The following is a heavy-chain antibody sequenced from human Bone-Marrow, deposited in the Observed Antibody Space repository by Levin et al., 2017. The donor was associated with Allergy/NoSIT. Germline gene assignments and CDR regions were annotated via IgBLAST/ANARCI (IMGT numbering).Heavy chain of an antibody. CDR3: ARDRTNGILTNYGMDV. V-gene: IGHV3-21*04. Sequence: GGSLRLSCAASGFNFSIYGMNWVRQAPGKGLELVSSISSSSSNIYHADSLKGRFTISRDNAKNSLYLQMKSLRAEDTAVYYCARDRTNGILTNYGMDVWGQGTTVTVSS. CDR2: ISSSSSNI. J-gene: IGHJ6*02. CDR1: GFNFSIYG. D-gene: IGHD3-9*01.